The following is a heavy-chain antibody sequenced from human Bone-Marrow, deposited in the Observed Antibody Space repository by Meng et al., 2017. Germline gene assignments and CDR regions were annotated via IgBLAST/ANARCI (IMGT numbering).Heavy chain of an antibody. V-gene: IGHV4-61*01. D-gene: IGHD2-15*01. Sequence: SETLSLTCAVSGYSISSGYYWGWIRQPPGKGLEWIGYISYSGSTNYNPSLKSRVTLLVDTSKNQFSLKLGSVTAADTAVYYCARQQGWSPFGYWGQGTLVTVSS. CDR1: GYSISSGYY. CDR2: ISYSGST. J-gene: IGHJ4*02. CDR3: ARQQGWSPFGY.